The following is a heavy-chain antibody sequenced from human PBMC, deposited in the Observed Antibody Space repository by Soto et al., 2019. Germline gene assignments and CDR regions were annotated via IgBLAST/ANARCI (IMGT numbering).Heavy chain of an antibody. CDR1: GGSISSSSYY. CDR2: IYYSGST. Sequence: KTSETLSLTCTVSGGSISSSSYYWGWIRQPPGKGLEWIGSIYYSGSTYYNPSLKSRVTISVDTSKNQFSLKLSSVTAADTAVYYCARQGSGDYNNWFDPWGQGTLVTVSS. J-gene: IGHJ5*02. D-gene: IGHD4-17*01. CDR3: ARQGSGDYNNWFDP. V-gene: IGHV4-39*01.